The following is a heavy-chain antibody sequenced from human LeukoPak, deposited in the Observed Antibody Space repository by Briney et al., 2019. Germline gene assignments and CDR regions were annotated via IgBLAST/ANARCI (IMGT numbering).Heavy chain of an antibody. D-gene: IGHD5-12*01. CDR1: GFTFSSYS. CDR3: ARVDSGYDYIYY. CDR2: ISSSSSYT. V-gene: IGHV3-21*01. J-gene: IGHJ4*02. Sequence: PGGSLRLSCAASGFTFSSYSMNWVRQAPGKGLEWVSSISSSSSYTYYADSVKGRFTISRDNAKNSLYLQMNSLRAEDTAVYYCARVDSGYDYIYYWGQGTLVTVSS.